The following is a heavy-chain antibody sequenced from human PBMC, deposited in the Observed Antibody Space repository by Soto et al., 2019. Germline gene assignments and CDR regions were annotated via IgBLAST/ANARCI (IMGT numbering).Heavy chain of an antibody. D-gene: IGHD3-3*01. CDR1: GYTFTGYY. CDR3: ARDKYDFWIGYYFDS. V-gene: IGHV1-2*02. CDR2: INPNSGGT. Sequence: ASVKVSCKASGYTFTGYYMHWVRQAPGQGLEWMGWINPNSGGTNYAQKFQGRVTMTRDTSISTAYMELSRLRSDDTAVYYCARDKYDFWIGYYFDSWDKGTLVT. J-gene: IGHJ4*02.